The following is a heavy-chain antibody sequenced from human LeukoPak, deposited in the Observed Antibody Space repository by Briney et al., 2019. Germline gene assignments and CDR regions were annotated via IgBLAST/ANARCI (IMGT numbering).Heavy chain of an antibody. D-gene: IGHD6-19*01. J-gene: IGHJ4*02. Sequence: SETLSLTCTVSGGSLTSSSYYWDWIRQPPGKGLEWIGSIYYSGTAYYNPSLKSRFTMSVDTSKNQFSLKLSSVTAADTTLYYCARRAGSGWYDYWGQGTLVTVSS. V-gene: IGHV4-39*01. CDR2: IYYSGTA. CDR1: GGSLTSSSYY. CDR3: ARRAGSGWYDY.